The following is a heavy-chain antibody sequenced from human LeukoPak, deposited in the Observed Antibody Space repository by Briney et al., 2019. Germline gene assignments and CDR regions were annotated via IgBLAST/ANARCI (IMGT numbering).Heavy chain of an antibody. CDR3: ASATTVTMVGGSY. V-gene: IGHV3-21*01. CDR2: ISSSSSYI. J-gene: IGHJ4*02. D-gene: IGHD4-17*01. Sequence: GGSLRLSCAASGFTFSSYSMNWVRQAPGKGLEWVSSISSSSSYIYYADSVKGRFTISRDNAKNSLYLQMSSLRAEDTAVYYCASATTVTMVGGSYWGQGTLVTVSS. CDR1: GFTFSSYS.